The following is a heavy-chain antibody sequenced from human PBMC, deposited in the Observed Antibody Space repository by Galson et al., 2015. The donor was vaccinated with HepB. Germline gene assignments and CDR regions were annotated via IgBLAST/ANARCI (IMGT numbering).Heavy chain of an antibody. Sequence: SVKVSCKASGYTFTSYAMNWVRQAPGQGLEWMGWINTNTGNPTYAQGFTGRFVFSLDTSVSTAYLQISSLKAEDTAVYYCAREGYSYGLLAFDIWGQGTMVTVSS. CDR3: AREGYSYGLLAFDI. CDR1: GYTFTSYA. D-gene: IGHD5-18*01. CDR2: INTNTGNP. V-gene: IGHV7-4-1*02. J-gene: IGHJ3*02.